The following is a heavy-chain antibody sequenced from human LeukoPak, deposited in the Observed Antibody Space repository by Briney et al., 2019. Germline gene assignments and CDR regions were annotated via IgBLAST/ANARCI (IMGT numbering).Heavy chain of an antibody. J-gene: IGHJ6*03. CDR1: GGSISSGGYY. CDR2: IYYSGST. Sequence: SETLSLTCTVSGGSISSGGYYWSWIRQHPGKGLEWIGYIYYSGSTYYNPSLKSRVTISVETSKNEFSLMLRSVTAADTALYYCARGLSGYDSYYYYYYMDVWGQGTTVTVSS. D-gene: IGHD5-12*01. V-gene: IGHV4-31*03. CDR3: ARGLSGYDSYYYYYYMDV.